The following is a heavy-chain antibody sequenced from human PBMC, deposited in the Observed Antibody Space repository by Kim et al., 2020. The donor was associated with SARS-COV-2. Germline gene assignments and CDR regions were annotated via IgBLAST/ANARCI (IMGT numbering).Heavy chain of an antibody. Sequence: ASVKVSCKASGYTFTSYAMNWVRQAPGQGLEWMGWINTNTGNPTYAQGFTGRFVFSLDTSVSTAYLQISSLKAEDTAVYYCARDCRPFAYGSGSYGGCYYYYYGMDVWGQGTTVTVSS. CDR3: ARDCRPFAYGSGSYGGCYYYYYGMDV. CDR1: GYTFTSYA. CDR2: INTNTGNP. D-gene: IGHD3-10*01. J-gene: IGHJ6*02. V-gene: IGHV7-4-1*02.